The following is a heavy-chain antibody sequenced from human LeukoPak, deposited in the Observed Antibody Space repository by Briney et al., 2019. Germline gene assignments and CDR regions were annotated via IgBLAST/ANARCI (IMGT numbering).Heavy chain of an antibody. CDR3: VRFGVNYDMDV. J-gene: IGHJ6*02. D-gene: IGHD3-16*01. V-gene: IGHV4-59*01. Sequence: SETLSLTCTVSGGSISYYYWSWIRQSPGKGLEWIGQIHYSGRADYNPSLKSRITMSVDTSRNQISLKLSSVTAADTAIYYCVRFGVNYDMDVWGQGTTVTVFS. CDR2: IHYSGRA. CDR1: GGSISYYY.